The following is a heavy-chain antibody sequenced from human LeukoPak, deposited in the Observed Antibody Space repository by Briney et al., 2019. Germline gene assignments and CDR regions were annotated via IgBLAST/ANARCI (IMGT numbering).Heavy chain of an antibody. V-gene: IGHV4-4*07. D-gene: IGHD4-23*01. CDR2: IYTSGST. Sequence: SETLSLTCAVSGGSISSYYWSWIRQPAGKGLEWIGRIYTSGSTNYNPSLKSRVTMSVDTSKNQFSLKLSSVTAADTAVYYCASFNYGGNSGPSDYWGQGTLVTVSS. CDR3: ASFNYGGNSGPSDY. CDR1: GGSISSYY. J-gene: IGHJ4*02.